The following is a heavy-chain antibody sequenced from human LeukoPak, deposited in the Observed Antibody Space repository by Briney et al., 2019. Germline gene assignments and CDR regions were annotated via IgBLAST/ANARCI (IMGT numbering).Heavy chain of an antibody. CDR2: IKEDGSEK. J-gene: IGHJ4*02. CDR3: ARTVGYGSGNDQTGG. V-gene: IGHV3-7*01. Sequence: GGSLRLSCAASGFTFSSYWMSWVRQAPGKGLEWVANIKEDGSEKYYLDSVKGRFTISRDNAKNSLFLQMHSLRVDDTAVYYCARTVGYGSGNDQTGGWGQGTLVTVSS. D-gene: IGHD3-10*01. CDR1: GFTFSSYW.